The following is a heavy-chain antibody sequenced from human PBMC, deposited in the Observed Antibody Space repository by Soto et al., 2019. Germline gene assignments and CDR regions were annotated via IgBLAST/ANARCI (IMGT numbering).Heavy chain of an antibody. Sequence: QVQLVQSGAEVKKPGASVKVSCKASGYTFTSYDINWVRQATGQGLEWMGWMNPNSGNTGYAQKFQGRVTLTRNTSTGTAYMELSSLRSEDMDVYYCAREISGSRMDVWGQGTTVTVSS. D-gene: IGHD3-10*01. CDR1: GYTFTSYD. J-gene: IGHJ6*02. V-gene: IGHV1-8*01. CDR2: MNPNSGNT. CDR3: AREISGSRMDV.